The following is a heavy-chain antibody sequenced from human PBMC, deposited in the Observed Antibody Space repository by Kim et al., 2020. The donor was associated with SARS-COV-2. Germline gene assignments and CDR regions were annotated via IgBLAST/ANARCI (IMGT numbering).Heavy chain of an antibody. D-gene: IGHD3-3*01. CDR3: ARGSSLTSFGVVGWFDP. CDR2: IYYSGST. Sequence: SETLSLTCTVSGGSISSYYWSWIRQPPGKGLEWIGYIYYSGSTNYNPSLKSRVTISVDTSKNQFSLKLSSVTAAATAGYYCARGSSLTSFGVVGWFDPWGQGTLVTGSS. V-gene: IGHV4-59*01. J-gene: IGHJ5*02. CDR1: GGSISSYY.